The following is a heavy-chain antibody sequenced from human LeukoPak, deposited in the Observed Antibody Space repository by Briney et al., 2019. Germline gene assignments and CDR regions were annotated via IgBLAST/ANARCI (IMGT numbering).Heavy chain of an antibody. Sequence: SETLSLTCAVSGYSISSGYSWGWIRQPPGKGLEWIGSLYHSGGTYYNPSLKSRVDISVDTSKNQFSLILTSVTASGTAIYYCARSYYYDTSNFYVFDYWGQGALVTVSS. CDR3: ARSYYYDTSNFYVFDY. D-gene: IGHD3-22*01. J-gene: IGHJ4*02. CDR1: GYSISSGYS. V-gene: IGHV4-38-2*01. CDR2: LYHSGGT.